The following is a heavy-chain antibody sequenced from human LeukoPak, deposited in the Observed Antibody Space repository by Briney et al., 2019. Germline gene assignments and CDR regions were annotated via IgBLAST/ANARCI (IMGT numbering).Heavy chain of an antibody. CDR2: IYYSGST. V-gene: IGHV4-30-4*01. CDR1: GGSISSGDYY. J-gene: IGHJ4*02. D-gene: IGHD3-10*01. CDR3: AREWGTWSSIDY. Sequence: SETLSLTCTVSGGSISSGDYYWSWIRQPPGKGLEWIGYIYYSGSTYYNPSLKSRVTISVDTSKNQFSLKLSSVTAADTAVYYCAREWGTWSSIDYWGQGTLVTVSS.